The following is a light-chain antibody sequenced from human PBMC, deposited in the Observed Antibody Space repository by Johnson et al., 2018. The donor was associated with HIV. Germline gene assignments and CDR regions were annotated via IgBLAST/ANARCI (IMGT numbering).Light chain of an antibody. CDR2: ENN. CDR3: GTWDSSLDAYV. V-gene: IGLV1-51*02. Sequence: QAVLTQPPSVSAAPGQKVTISCSGSSSNIGKNYVSWYQQLPGTAPKLLIYENNKRPSGIPDRFSGSKSGTSATLGLTGLQTGDEADYYCGTWDSSLDAYVFGTGTKVAVL. CDR1: SSNIGKNY. J-gene: IGLJ1*01.